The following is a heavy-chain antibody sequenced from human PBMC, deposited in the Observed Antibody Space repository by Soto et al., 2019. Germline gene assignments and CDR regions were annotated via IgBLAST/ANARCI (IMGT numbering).Heavy chain of an antibody. CDR3: ARDGLSSSGWYPPIDY. CDR1: GYTFTSYG. D-gene: IGHD6-19*01. Sequence: ASVKVSCKASGYTFTSYGITWVRQAPGQGLEWMGWISTYNGNTNYAQKLQGRVTMTTDTSTSTAYMELRSLRSDDTAVYYCARDGLSSSGWYPPIDYWGQGTLVTVSS. V-gene: IGHV1-18*01. J-gene: IGHJ4*02. CDR2: ISTYNGNT.